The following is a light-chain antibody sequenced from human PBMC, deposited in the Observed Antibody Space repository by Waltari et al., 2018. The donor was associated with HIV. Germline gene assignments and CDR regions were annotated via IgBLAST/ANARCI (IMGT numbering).Light chain of an antibody. CDR3: QVWDSSTV. V-gene: IGLV3-9*01. CDR2: RDN. Sequence: SYELTQPLSVSVALGQPARITCGGNNIGSKNVHWYQQKPGQAPVLVIYRDNNRPSGIPERFSGSNSGNTATLTISRAQAGDEADYYCQVWDSSTVFGGGTKLTVL. CDR1: NIGSKN. J-gene: IGLJ2*01.